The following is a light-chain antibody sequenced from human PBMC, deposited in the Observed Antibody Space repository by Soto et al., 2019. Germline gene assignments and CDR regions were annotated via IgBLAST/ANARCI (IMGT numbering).Light chain of an antibody. V-gene: IGLV3-1*01. CDR3: QAWDRSPVP. CDR1: KLGQKY. J-gene: IGLJ3*02. Sequence: SYELTQPPSVSVSPGQTASITCSGDKLGQKYACWYQQKPGQSPVLVIYQDTKRPSGIPERFSGSNSGNTATLTISGTQAVDEADYYCQAWDRSPVPFGGGTKLTVL. CDR2: QDT.